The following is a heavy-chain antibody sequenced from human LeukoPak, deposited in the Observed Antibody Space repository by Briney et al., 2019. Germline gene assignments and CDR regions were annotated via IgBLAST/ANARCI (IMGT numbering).Heavy chain of an antibody. D-gene: IGHD5-18*01. J-gene: IGHJ3*02. V-gene: IGHV3-7*01. Sequence: PGGSLRLSCAASGFTFSTSWMTWVRQAPGKELEWLGNINEGGTIKNYVDSVKGRFTTSRDNAKNSLFLQMLSLRADDTAVYYCARDSGYNAFDIWGLGTMVTVPS. CDR1: GFTFSTSW. CDR3: ARDSGYNAFDI. CDR2: INEGGTIK.